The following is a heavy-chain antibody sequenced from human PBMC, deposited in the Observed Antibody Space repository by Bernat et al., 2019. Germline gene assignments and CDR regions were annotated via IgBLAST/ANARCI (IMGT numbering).Heavy chain of an antibody. CDR1: GFTVSSNY. Sequence: EVQLVETGGGLIQPGGSLRLSCVASGFTVSSNYMSWVRQAPGKGLEWVSVIYSGGSTYYADSVKGRFTISRDNSKNTLYLQMNSLRAEDTAVYYCARGSTSGIAAVYYYYYYMDVWGKGTTVTVSS. J-gene: IGHJ6*03. D-gene: IGHD6-13*01. CDR3: ARGSTSGIAAVYYYYYYMDV. V-gene: IGHV3-53*05. CDR2: IYSGGST.